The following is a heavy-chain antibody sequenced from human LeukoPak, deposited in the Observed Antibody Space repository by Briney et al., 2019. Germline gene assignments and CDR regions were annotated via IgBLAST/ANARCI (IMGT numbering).Heavy chain of an antibody. J-gene: IGHJ4*02. CDR3: ARDTRRYSSGWYTYFDY. CDR1: GFTFSSYE. CDR2: ISCSGSTI. Sequence: GGSLRLSCAASGFTFSSYEMNWVRQAPGKGLEWVSYISCSGSTIYYADSVKGRFTISRDNAKNSLYLQMNSLRAEDTAVYYCARDTRRYSSGWYTYFDYWGQGTLVTVSS. V-gene: IGHV3-48*03. D-gene: IGHD6-19*01.